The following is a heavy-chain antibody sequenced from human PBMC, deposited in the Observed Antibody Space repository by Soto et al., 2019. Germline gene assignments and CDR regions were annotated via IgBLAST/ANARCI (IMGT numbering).Heavy chain of an antibody. J-gene: IGHJ6*04. V-gene: IGHV1-69*13. CDR2: IIPIFGTA. D-gene: IGHD6-25*01. CDR3: GGEGAAAGPTARYSYSGMDV. CDR1: GGTFSSYA. Sequence: SVKVSCKASGGTFSSYAISWVRQAPGQGLEWMGGIIPIFGTANYAQKFQGRVTITADESTSTAYMELSSLRSEDTAVYYCGGEGAAAGPTARYSYSGMDVGGKGTRVTVP.